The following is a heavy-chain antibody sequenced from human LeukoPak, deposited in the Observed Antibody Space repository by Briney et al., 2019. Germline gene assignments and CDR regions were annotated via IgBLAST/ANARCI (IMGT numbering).Heavy chain of an antibody. V-gene: IGHV3-53*01. CDR3: AREGNYYDMDV. CDR2: IFSGGTT. J-gene: IGHJ6*02. Sequence: GGSLRLSCAASGFTVSSNYMSWVRQAPGKGLEWVSVIFSGGTTYYADSVKGRFTTSRDNSKNTLYLQMISLRAEGTAVYYCAREGNYYDMDVWGQGTTVTVSS. CDR1: GFTVSSNY.